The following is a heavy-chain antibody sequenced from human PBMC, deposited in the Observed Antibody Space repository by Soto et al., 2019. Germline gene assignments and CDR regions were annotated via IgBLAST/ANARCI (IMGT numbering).Heavy chain of an antibody. D-gene: IGHD2-8*01. CDR2: ISYDGSNK. J-gene: IGHJ4*02. Sequence: QVQLVESGGGVVQPGRSLRLSCAASGFTFSSYAMHWVRQAPGKGLEWVAVISYDGSNKYYADSVKGRFTISRDNSKNTLYLQMNSLRAEDTAVYYCATGHRPAYCTNGVCYPVPVDYCGQGTLVTVSS. CDR1: GFTFSSYA. V-gene: IGHV3-30-3*01. CDR3: ATGHRPAYCTNGVCYPVPVDY.